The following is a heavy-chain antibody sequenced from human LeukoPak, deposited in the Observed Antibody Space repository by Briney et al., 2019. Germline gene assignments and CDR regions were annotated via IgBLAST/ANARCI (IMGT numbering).Heavy chain of an antibody. Sequence: SETLSLTCTVSGGSISSYYWSWIRQPPGKGLEWIGYIYYSGSTNYSPSLKSRVTISVDTSKNQFSLKLSSVTAADTAVYYCAREGGTSPDYWGQGTLVTVSS. J-gene: IGHJ4*02. CDR3: AREGGTSPDY. V-gene: IGHV4-59*01. CDR2: IYYSGST. CDR1: GGSISSYY. D-gene: IGHD2-2*01.